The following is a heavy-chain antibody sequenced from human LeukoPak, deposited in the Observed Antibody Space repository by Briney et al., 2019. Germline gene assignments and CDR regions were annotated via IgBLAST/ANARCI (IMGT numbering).Heavy chain of an antibody. J-gene: IGHJ3*02. D-gene: IGHD5-12*01. V-gene: IGHV4-39*07. CDR2: IYYSGST. Sequence: SETLSLTCTVSGGSISSGSYYWGWIRQPPGKGLEWIGNIYYSGSTYYNPSLKSRVTISVDTSKKQFSLNLSSVTAADTAVYYCARVNWSGYDFRGAFDIWGQGKTVTVSS. CDR3: ARVNWSGYDFRGAFDI. CDR1: GGSISSGSYY.